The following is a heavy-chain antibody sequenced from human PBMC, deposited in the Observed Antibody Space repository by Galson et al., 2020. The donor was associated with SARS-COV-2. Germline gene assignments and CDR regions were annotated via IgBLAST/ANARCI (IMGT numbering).Heavy chain of an antibody. CDR3: AHLYSYGYGYYFDY. D-gene: IGHD5-18*01. CDR2: IYWDDDK. CDR1: GFSLSTSGVG. V-gene: IGHV2-5*02. Sequence: KMSGPTLVKPTQTLTLTCTFSGFSLSTSGVGVGWIRQPPGTALEWLALIYWDDDKRYSPSLKSRLTITKDTSKNQVVLTMTNMDPVDTATYYCAHLYSYGYGYYFDYWGQGTLVTVSS. J-gene: IGHJ4*02.